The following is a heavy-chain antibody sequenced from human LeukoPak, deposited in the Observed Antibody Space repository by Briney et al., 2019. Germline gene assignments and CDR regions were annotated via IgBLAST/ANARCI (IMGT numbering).Heavy chain of an antibody. CDR3: ARGVRVVPAAITDY. J-gene: IGHJ4*02. CDR2: INPNSGGT. D-gene: IGHD2-2*02. CDR1: GYTFTGYY. V-gene: IGHV1-2*02. Sequence: ASVKVSCKASGYTFTGYYMHWVRQAPGQGLEWMGWINPNSGGTNYAQMFQGRVTMTRDTSISTAYMELSRLRSDDTAVYYCARGVRVVPAAITDYWGQGTLVTVSS.